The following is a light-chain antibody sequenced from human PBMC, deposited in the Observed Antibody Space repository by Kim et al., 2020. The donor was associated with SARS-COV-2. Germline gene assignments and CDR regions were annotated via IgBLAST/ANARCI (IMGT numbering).Light chain of an antibody. CDR1: QSVLNRSNNKNY. CDR3: QQYYDTPYT. V-gene: IGKV4-1*01. Sequence: ATINFKTSQSVLNRSNNKNYLVWYQQKPGQPPKLLIYWSSTRESGVPDRFSGSGSGTDFTLTISSLQAEDVAVYYCQQYYDTPYTFGQGTKLEI. J-gene: IGKJ2*01. CDR2: WSS.